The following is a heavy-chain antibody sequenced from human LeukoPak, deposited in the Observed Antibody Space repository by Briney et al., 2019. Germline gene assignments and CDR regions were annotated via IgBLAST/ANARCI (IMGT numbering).Heavy chain of an antibody. J-gene: IGHJ4*02. CDR2: IYYSGST. CDR1: GGSISSSSYY. Sequence: SETLSLTCTVFGGSISSSSYYWGWIRQPPGKGLEWIGSIYYSGSTYYNPSLKSRVTISVDTSKNQFSLKLSSVTAADTAVYYCVRSRRDIAARFDYWGQGTLVTVSS. V-gene: IGHV4-39*07. CDR3: VRSRRDIAARFDY. D-gene: IGHD6-6*01.